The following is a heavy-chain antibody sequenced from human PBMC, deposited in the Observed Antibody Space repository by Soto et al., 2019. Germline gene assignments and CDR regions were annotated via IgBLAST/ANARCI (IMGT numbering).Heavy chain of an antibody. J-gene: IGHJ4*02. CDR3: TSHTALEMYYFDY. D-gene: IGHD5-18*01. CDR2: IKSKTDGGTT. Sequence: GGSLRLSCAASGFTFSDASMNWVRQAPGKGLEWVGRIKSKTDGGTTDYAAPVKGRFTISRDDSKNTLYLQIDSLKAEDTAVYYCTSHTALEMYYFDYWGQGTLVTVSS. V-gene: IGHV3-15*07. CDR1: GFTFSDAS.